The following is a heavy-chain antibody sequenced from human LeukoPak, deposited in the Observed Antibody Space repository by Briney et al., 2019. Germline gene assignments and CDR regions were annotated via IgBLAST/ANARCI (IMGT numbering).Heavy chain of an antibody. CDR2: INGNGGST. D-gene: IGHD3-22*01. Sequence: SGGSLRLSCAASGFTFDDYGMSWVRHAPGKGREWVSGINGNGGSTVYADSVKGRFTISRDNAKNSLYLQMNSLRAEDTALYYCARGFGTPKYYYDSSGYYWGTNFDYWGQGTLVTVSS. CDR3: ARGFGTPKYYYDSSGYYWGTNFDY. V-gene: IGHV3-20*04. J-gene: IGHJ4*02. CDR1: GFTFDDYG.